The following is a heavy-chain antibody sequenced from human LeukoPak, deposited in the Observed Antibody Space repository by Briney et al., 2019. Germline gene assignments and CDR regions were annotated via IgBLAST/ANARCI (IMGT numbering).Heavy chain of an antibody. D-gene: IGHD2-21*02. J-gene: IGHJ4*02. CDR1: EFTFSSYS. CDR2: ISSSSSYI. Sequence: GGSLRLSCAASEFTFSSYSMNWVRQAPGKGLEWVSSISSSSSYIYYADSVKGRFTISRDNAKNSLYLQMNSLRAEDTAVYYCARDSRVTASDYWGQGTLVTVSS. V-gene: IGHV3-21*01. CDR3: ARDSRVTASDY.